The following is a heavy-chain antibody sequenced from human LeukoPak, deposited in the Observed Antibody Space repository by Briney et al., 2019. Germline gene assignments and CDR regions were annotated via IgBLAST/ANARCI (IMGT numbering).Heavy chain of an antibody. V-gene: IGHV3-23*01. J-gene: IGHJ4*02. Sequence: GGSLRLSCAASGFTFSRFAMSWVRQAPGKGLEWVSAISGSGGSTYYADSVKGRFTISRDNSSDTLYLQMSSLRAEDTAVYYCAKDTYCSSSSCGFDYWGQGTLVTVSS. CDR1: GFTFSRFA. CDR2: ISGSGGST. D-gene: IGHD2-2*01. CDR3: AKDTYCSSSSCGFDY.